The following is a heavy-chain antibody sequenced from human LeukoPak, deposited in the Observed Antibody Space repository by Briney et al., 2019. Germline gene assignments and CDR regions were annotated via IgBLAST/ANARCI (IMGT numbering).Heavy chain of an antibody. CDR1: GFTFSTYA. CDR2: VKSYGAGP. V-gene: IGHV3-23*01. Sequence: PGGPLRLPCGPSGFTFSTYAMIWLRQAPGKGRAWVASVKSYGAGPHYADSVKGRFTISRDNAKNILYLQMNSLRAEDTAIYYCARCTTASSGWCNWLYPWGQGTLVTVSS. J-gene: IGHJ5*02. D-gene: IGHD3-22*01. CDR3: ARCTTASSGWCNWLYP.